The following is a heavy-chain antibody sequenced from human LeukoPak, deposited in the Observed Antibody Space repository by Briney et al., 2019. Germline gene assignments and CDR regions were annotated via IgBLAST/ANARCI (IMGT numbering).Heavy chain of an antibody. J-gene: IGHJ5*02. D-gene: IGHD2-21*02. CDR1: GGSWDDYY. CDR2: IHPHGIF. V-gene: IGHV4-34*01. Sequence: SETLSLTCAVHGGSWDDYYCSWIRQPPGKGLEWIGEIHPHGIFYYNSSLTSRVTISIDTSKSQFSLRLTSVTAADTAFYYCARGSDRSKAGDLWGQGSLVIVSS. CDR3: ARGSDRSKAGDL.